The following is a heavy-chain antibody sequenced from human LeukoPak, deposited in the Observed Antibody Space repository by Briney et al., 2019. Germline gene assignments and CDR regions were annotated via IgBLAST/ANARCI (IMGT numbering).Heavy chain of an antibody. V-gene: IGHV4-39*01. CDR2: IYCSGST. D-gene: IGHD3-10*01. CDR1: GGSISSSSYY. J-gene: IGHJ3*02. Sequence: SETLSLTCTVSGGSISSSSYYWGRLRQPPGKELVWYGSIYCSGSTYYNPSLKSRVTICVDTSKNQSSLRLSFGTPADTAVYYWGVRGVLVFAFYMWGQKATMTLSS. CDR3: GVRGVLVFAFYM.